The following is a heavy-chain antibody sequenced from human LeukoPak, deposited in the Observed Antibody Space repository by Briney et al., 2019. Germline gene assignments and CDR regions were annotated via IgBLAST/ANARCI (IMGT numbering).Heavy chain of an antibody. CDR1: GFTFSSYW. CDR3: AKNGGPHGMDV. Sequence: GGSLRLSCAASGFTFSSYWMHWVRQAPGKGLVWVSRIRSDGSTTYADSVKGRFTISRDNAKNTLYLQMNSLRVEDTAVYYCAKNGGPHGMDVWGQGTTVSVSS. CDR2: IRSDGST. J-gene: IGHJ6*02. V-gene: IGHV3-74*01. D-gene: IGHD3-16*01.